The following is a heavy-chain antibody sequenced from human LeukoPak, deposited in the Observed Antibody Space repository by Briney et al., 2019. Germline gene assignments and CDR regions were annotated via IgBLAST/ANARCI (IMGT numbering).Heavy chain of an antibody. CDR1: GGSLSSYY. D-gene: IGHD6-19*01. Sequence: PSETLSLTCIVSGGSLSSYYWSCIRQPAGKGLEWIGRIYTSGNTNYNPSLKSRVTMSIDTSKNQFSLKLSSETAAGTAVYYCAREKKGEAVAGQVNWFDPWGQGTLVTVSS. J-gene: IGHJ5*02. CDR3: AREKKGEAVAGQVNWFDP. CDR2: IYTSGNT. V-gene: IGHV4-4*07.